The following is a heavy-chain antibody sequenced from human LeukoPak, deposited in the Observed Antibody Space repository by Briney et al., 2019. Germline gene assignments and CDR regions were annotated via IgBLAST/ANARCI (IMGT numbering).Heavy chain of an antibody. Sequence: GRSLRLSCAASGFTFSSYGKHWVRQAPGEGLEWVAVISYDGSNKYYADSVKGRFTISRDDSKNTLYLQMNSLKTEDTAVYYCTTDHYYDSRGYPIDYWGQGTLVTVSS. D-gene: IGHD3-22*01. V-gene: IGHV3-30*03. CDR1: GFTFSSYG. CDR2: ISYDGSNK. CDR3: TTDHYYDSRGYPIDY. J-gene: IGHJ4*02.